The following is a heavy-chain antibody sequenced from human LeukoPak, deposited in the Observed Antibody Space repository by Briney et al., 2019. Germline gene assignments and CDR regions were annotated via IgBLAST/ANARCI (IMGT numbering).Heavy chain of an antibody. J-gene: IGHJ4*02. CDR3: AREVYYYDSSGFYYSGGFGY. D-gene: IGHD3-22*01. CDR2: IKGDGSDK. Sequence: GGSLRLSCAASGFTFSSSWMTWVRQAPGKGLEWLANIKGDGSDKNYVDSVKGRFTISRDNAKNSLYLQMNSLRAEDTAVYYCAREVYYYDSSGFYYSGGFGYWGQGTLLTISS. CDR1: GFTFSSSW. V-gene: IGHV3-7*01.